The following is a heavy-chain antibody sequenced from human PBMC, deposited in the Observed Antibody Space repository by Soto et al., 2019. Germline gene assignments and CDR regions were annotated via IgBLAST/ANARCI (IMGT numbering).Heavy chain of an antibody. Sequence: LRLSCAASGFTFSSYAMSWVRQAPGKGLEWVSAISGSGGSTYYADSVKGRFTISRDNSKNTVYLQMNSLRAEDTAVYYCAKDNWNGAYYYYGMDVWGQGTTVTVSS. CDR3: AKDNWNGAYYYYGMDV. D-gene: IGHD1-20*01. CDR2: ISGSGGST. J-gene: IGHJ6*02. V-gene: IGHV3-23*01. CDR1: GFTFSSYA.